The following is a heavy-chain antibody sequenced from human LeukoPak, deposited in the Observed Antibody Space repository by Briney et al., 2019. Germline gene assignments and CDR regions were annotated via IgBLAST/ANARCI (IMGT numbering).Heavy chain of an antibody. CDR3: ATGLFSYYYGSGA. CDR2: INPNGGGP. Sequence: ASVKVSCKASGNIFTGYYLHWVRQAPGQGLEWMGWINPNGGGPKYAPKFQGRVTMTRDTSINTVYMELSRLRSDDTAVYYCATGLFSYYYGSGAWGQGTLVTVSS. J-gene: IGHJ4*02. D-gene: IGHD3-10*01. CDR1: GNIFTGYY. V-gene: IGHV1-2*02.